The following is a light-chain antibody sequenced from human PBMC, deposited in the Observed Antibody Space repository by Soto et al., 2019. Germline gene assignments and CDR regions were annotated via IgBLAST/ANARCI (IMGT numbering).Light chain of an antibody. J-gene: IGKJ5*01. CDR3: KQGFAPPLT. Sequence: DIQMTQSPSSLSASVGDRVSITCRASQSIRSYLNWYQQKPGEAPNLLIYTASNLQTAVPSRFSGSGSGTHSTRPIRSLQPEDIAPYYCKQGFAPPLTFGQGTRLEI. V-gene: IGKV1-39*01. CDR2: TAS. CDR1: QSIRSY.